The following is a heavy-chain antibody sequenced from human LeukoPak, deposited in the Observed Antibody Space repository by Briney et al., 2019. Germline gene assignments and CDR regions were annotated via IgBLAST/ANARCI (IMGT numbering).Heavy chain of an antibody. CDR2: INWNGGST. CDR3: ARDHCSSTSCYTPEYFDY. CDR1: GFTFADYG. Sequence: GGSLRLSCAASGFTFADYGMSWVRQAPGKGLEWVSGINWNGGSTGYADSVKGRFTISRDNAKNSLYLQMNSLRAEDTALYYCARDHCSSTSCYTPEYFDYWGQGTLVTVSS. J-gene: IGHJ4*02. D-gene: IGHD2-2*02. V-gene: IGHV3-20*04.